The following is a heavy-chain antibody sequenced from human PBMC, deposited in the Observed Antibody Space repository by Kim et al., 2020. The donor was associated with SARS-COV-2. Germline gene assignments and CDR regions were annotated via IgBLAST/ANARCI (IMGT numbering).Heavy chain of an antibody. V-gene: IGHV4-39*01. J-gene: IGHJ5*02. D-gene: IGHD5-18*01. CDR3: ARHRGYSYGFMDP. CDR1: GGSISSSSYY. CDR2: IYYSGST. Sequence: SETLSLTCTVSGGSISSSSYYWGWIRQPPGKGLEWIGSIYYSGSTYYNPSLKSRVTISVDTSKNQFSLKLSSVTAADTAVHYCARHRGYSYGFMDPWGQGTLVTVSS.